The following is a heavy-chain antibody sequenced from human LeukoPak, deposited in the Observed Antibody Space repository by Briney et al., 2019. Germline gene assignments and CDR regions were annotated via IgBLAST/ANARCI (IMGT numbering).Heavy chain of an antibody. V-gene: IGHV3-53*01. CDR1: GPIFSSNY. CDR2: IYSGGSI. CDR3: ARALNGFDI. Sequence: GGSLRLSCAAPGPIFSSNYMTWVRQAPGKGLEWVSVIYSGGSIYYADSVKGRFTISRDNSRNTLYLQMNSLRAEDTAVYYCARALNGFDIWGPGTLVTVSS. J-gene: IGHJ3*02.